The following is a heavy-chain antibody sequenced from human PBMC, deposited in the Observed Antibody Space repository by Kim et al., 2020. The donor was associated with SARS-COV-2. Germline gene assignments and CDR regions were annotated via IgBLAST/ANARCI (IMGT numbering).Heavy chain of an antibody. J-gene: IGHJ6*02. CDR2: ISIYNGDT. V-gene: IGHV1-18*01. CDR1: HYTFSNYG. CDR3: ARDGTMVRGVITHYYGMDV. Sequence: ASVKVSCKASHYTFSNYGISWVRQAPGQGLEWMGWISIYNGDTRYAQNFQGRVTVTTDTSTNTAYVELRSLRSDDTAVYYCARDGTMVRGVITHYYGMDVWGQGTTVTVSS. D-gene: IGHD3-10*01.